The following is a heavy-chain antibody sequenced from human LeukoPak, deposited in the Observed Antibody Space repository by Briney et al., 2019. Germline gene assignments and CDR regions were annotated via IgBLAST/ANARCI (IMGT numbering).Heavy chain of an antibody. CDR3: AKDAAESFTMVRGGPDY. D-gene: IGHD3-10*01. V-gene: IGHV3-23*01. J-gene: IGHJ4*02. CDR2: ISGSGGST. CDR1: GFTFSSYA. Sequence: QPGGSLRLSCAASGFTFSSYAMSWVRQASGKGLEWVSAISGSGGSTYYADSVKGRFTISRDNSKNTLYLQMNSLRAEDTAVYYCAKDAAESFTMVRGGPDYWGQGTLVTVSS.